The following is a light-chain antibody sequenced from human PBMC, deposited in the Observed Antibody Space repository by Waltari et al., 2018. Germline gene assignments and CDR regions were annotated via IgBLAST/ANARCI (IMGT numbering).Light chain of an antibody. CDR1: PSLLYSNGNNY. Sequence: DIVMTQSPLSLPVTPGEPAAIPCRQSPSLLYSNGNNYLNWYLQKPGQSPQVLIYMGSNRASGVPDRFSGTGSGTDFTLKISRVEAEDVGVYYCMQGLQWPLTFGEGTKVEIK. CDR3: MQGLQWPLT. J-gene: IGKJ4*01. CDR2: MGS. V-gene: IGKV2-28*01.